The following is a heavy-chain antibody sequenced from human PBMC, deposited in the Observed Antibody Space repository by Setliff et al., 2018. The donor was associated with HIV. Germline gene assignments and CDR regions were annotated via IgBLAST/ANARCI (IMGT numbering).Heavy chain of an antibody. CDR3: ARVPFTTGFDY. V-gene: IGHV4-39*02. D-gene: IGHD3-3*01. Sequence: SETLSLTCTVSGGSISRSSYYWGWIRQPPGKGLEWIGSIYDSGSTHYNPSLKSRVTISVDTSKNHFSLKLSSVTAADTAVFYCARVPFTTGFDYWGQGILVTVSS. CDR1: GGSISRSSYY. J-gene: IGHJ4*02. CDR2: IYDSGST.